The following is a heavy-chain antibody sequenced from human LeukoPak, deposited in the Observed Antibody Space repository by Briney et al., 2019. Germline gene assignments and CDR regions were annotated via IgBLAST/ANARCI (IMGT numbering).Heavy chain of an antibody. V-gene: IGHV1-8*03. D-gene: IGHD3-22*01. CDR2: MNPNSGNT. J-gene: IGHJ5*02. CDR3: ARFLIVAAGSNWFDP. CDR1: GYTFTSYD. Sequence: ASVKVSCKASGYTFTSYDINWVRQATGQGLEWMGWMNPNSGNTGYAQKFQGRVTITRNTSISTAYMELSSLRSEDTAVYYCARFLIVAAGSNWFDPWGQGTLVTVSS.